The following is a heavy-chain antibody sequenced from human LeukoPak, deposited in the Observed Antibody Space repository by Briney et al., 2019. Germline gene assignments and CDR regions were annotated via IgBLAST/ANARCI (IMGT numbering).Heavy chain of an antibody. CDR3: ARDPYSGSYGNYYYYFMDV. Sequence: GGSLRLSCAASGFTFSSYAMHWVRQAPGKGLEWVAVISYDGSNKYYADSVKGRFTISRDNSKNTLYLQMNSLRAEDTAVYYCARDPYSGSYGNYYYYFMDVWGKGTTVTISS. J-gene: IGHJ6*03. CDR1: GFTFSSYA. V-gene: IGHV3-30*04. CDR2: ISYDGSNK. D-gene: IGHD1-26*01.